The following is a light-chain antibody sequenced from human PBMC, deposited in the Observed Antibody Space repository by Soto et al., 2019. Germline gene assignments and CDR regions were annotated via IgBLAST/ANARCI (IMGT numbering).Light chain of an antibody. CDR1: SSNIGSND. CDR2: NND. V-gene: IGLV1-44*01. CDR3: AAWDGSLSGVL. J-gene: IGLJ2*01. Sequence: QSVLTQAPSASGTPGQRVTISCSGSSSNIGSNDVSWYQQSPGKAPKLLVYNNDLRSSGVPDRVSGSKSATSASLAISGRQSEYEAAYYCAAWDGSLSGVLFGGGTKLTVL.